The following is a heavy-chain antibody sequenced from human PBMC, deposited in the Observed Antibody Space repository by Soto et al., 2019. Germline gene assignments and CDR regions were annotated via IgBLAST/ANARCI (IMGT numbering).Heavy chain of an antibody. J-gene: IGHJ6*01. CDR3: AGALDLPTYYNHYGVAF. Sequence: GGSLRLSCAASGFTFTSYATTWVRQGPGKGLEWVSSIGTTTGDILYADSVKGRFTISRDNSKGTLYLHMNNLRAEDTAVYYCAGALDLPTYYNHYGVAFWGQGTTVTVYS. D-gene: IGHD3-3*02. CDR1: GFTFTSYA. CDR2: IGTTTGDI. V-gene: IGHV3-23*01.